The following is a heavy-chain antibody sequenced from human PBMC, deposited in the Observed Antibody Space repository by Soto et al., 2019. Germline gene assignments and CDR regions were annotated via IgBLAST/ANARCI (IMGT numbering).Heavy chain of an antibody. V-gene: IGHV4-34*01. CDR2: ITDSGDT. J-gene: IGHJ6*02. D-gene: IGHD1-7*01. CDR1: GGSLSCYY. Sequence: PSETLSLTCTVFGGSLSCYYWTWIRQPPGKGLEWIGEITDSGDTNFNPSLKSRVTISVDTSMIHFSLKLSSVTAADTAVYYCARGGRGWTNYPYYYYYGMDVRGQGTTVTVSS. CDR3: ARGGRGWTNYPYYYYYGMDV.